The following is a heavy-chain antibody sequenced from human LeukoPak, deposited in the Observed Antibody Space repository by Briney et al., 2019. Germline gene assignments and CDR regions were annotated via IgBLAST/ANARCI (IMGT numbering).Heavy chain of an antibody. J-gene: IGHJ4*02. CDR2: IYSGGST. Sequence: PGGSLRLSCAASGFTFSSYAMHWVRQAPGKGLEWVSVIYSGGSTYYADSVKGRFTISRDNSKNTLYLQMNSLRAEDTAVYYCAREVLGFSSSWYALYWGQGTLVTVSS. CDR3: AREVLGFSSSWYALY. CDR1: GFTFSSYA. D-gene: IGHD6-13*01. V-gene: IGHV3-66*01.